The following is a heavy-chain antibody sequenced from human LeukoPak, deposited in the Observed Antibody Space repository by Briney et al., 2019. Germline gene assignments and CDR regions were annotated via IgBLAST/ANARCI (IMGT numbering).Heavy chain of an antibody. D-gene: IGHD1-26*01. CDR3: AMIVGATDDAFDI. CDR1: GFTFSSYA. J-gene: IGHJ3*02. CDR2: ISGSGTSA. Sequence: PGGSLRLSCAASGFTFSSYAMTWVRQAPGEGLQWVSGISGSGTSAYYADSVRGRFTISRDNSKNSLYLQMNSLRAEDTAVYYCAMIVGATDDAFDIWGQGTMVTVSS. V-gene: IGHV3-23*01.